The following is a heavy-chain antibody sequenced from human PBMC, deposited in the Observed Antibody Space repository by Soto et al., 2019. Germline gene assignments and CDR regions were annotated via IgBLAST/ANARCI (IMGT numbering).Heavy chain of an antibody. CDR3: ARDGERRDRGFCYYMDV. Sequence: GGSLRLSCAASGFTFSSYAMHWVRQAPGKGLEYVSAISSNGGSTYYANSVKGRFTISRDNSKNTLYLQMGSLRAEDMAVYYCARDGERRDRGFCYYMDVWGKGTSVTGSS. CDR2: ISSNGGST. V-gene: IGHV3-64*01. CDR1: GFTFSSYA. D-gene: IGHD1-1*01. J-gene: IGHJ6*03.